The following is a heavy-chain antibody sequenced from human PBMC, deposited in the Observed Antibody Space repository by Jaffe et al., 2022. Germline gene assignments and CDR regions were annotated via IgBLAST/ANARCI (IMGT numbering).Heavy chain of an antibody. Sequence: EVQLLESGGGLVQPGGSLRLSCAASGFTFNRYAMSWVRQAPGKGLEWVSAISGSGGSTYYADSVKGRFTISRDNSKNTLYLQMNSLRAEDTAVYYCAKLPHKVADRFNAFDIWGQGTMVTVSS. CDR1: GFTFNRYA. CDR3: AKLPHKVADRFNAFDI. D-gene: IGHD2-21*01. CDR2: ISGSGGST. V-gene: IGHV3-23*01. J-gene: IGHJ3*02.